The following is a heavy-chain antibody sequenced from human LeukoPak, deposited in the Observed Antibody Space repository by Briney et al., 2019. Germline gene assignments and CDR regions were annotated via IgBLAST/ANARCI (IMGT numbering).Heavy chain of an antibody. CDR1: GFTFSSYA. D-gene: IGHD6-19*01. J-gene: IGHJ4*02. CDR3: TTEPDSSGWYVGY. V-gene: IGHV3-23*01. CDR2: ISGSGGST. Sequence: GGSLRPSCGASGFTFSSYAMSWVRQAPGKGLEWVSAISGSGGSTYYADSVKGRFTISRDNSKNTLYLQMDSLKTEDTAVYYCTTEPDSSGWYVGYWGQGTLVTVSS.